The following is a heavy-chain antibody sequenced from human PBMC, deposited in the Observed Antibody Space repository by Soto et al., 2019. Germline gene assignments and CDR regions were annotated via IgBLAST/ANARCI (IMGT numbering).Heavy chain of an antibody. J-gene: IGHJ4*02. CDR2: ISGGGGST. Sequence: GGSLRLSCAASGFSFSSYVMSWVRQAPGKGLEWVSGISGGGGSTDYADSVKGRFTISRDNSKNTLYLQLNSLRAEDTAVYYCAKDSGAVAGPYWGQGTLVTVSS. D-gene: IGHD6-19*01. CDR1: GFSFSSYV. CDR3: AKDSGAVAGPY. V-gene: IGHV3-23*01.